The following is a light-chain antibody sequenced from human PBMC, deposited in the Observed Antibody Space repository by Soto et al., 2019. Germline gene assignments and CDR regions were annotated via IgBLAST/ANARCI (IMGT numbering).Light chain of an antibody. CDR3: QQYDTLPLT. V-gene: IGKV1-33*01. Sequence: DIQMTQSPSSLSASVGDRVTITCQASQDISNYLNWYQQKPGKAPKLLIYDASNFETGVPSRFSGSGSGTDFTFTISSLQPEDIATYYCQQYDTLPLTFGGGTKVDIK. CDR1: QDISNY. J-gene: IGKJ4*01. CDR2: DAS.